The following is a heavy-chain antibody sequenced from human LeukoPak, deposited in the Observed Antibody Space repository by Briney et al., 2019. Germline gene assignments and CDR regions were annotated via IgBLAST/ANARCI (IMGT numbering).Heavy chain of an antibody. V-gene: IGHV3-33*01. D-gene: IGHD2-2*01. CDR3: ARDKAVVVPAALYYYYYYGMDV. CDR2: IWYDGSNK. CDR1: GFTFSSYG. J-gene: IGHJ6*02. Sequence: SGGSLRLSCAASGFTFSSYGMHWVRQAPGKGLEWAAVIWYDGSNKYYADSVKGRFTISRDNSKNTLYLQMNSLRAEDTAVYYCARDKAVVVPAALYYYYYYGMDVWGQGTTVTVSS.